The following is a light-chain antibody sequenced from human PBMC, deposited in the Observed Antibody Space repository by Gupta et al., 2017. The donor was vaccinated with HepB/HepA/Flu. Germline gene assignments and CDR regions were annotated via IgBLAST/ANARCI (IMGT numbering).Light chain of an antibody. CDR1: KGISNY. CDR2: AAS. V-gene: IGKV1-16*02. CDR3: QQENSSPIT. Sequence: IQMTQSPSSLSASVGHRSIITCRASKGISNYLAWFQQKPGKAPKSLIYAASNLQSGVPSKFSGSGSGTDFTLTISRLQPEDFATYYCQQENSSPITFGRGTKVDIK. J-gene: IGKJ4*01.